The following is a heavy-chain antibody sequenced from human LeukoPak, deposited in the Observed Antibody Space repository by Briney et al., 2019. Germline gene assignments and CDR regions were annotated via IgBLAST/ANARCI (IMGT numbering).Heavy chain of an antibody. CDR2: IYYSGSA. CDR1: GGSISNYF. V-gene: IGHV4-59*12. J-gene: IGHJ4*02. Sequence: PSETLSLTCTVSGGSISNYFWSWIRQPPGKGLEWIGYIYYSGSANYNPSLKSRVTMSVDTSRNQFSLRLSSVTAADTAVYYCARGASGGSGHAYWGQGTLVTVSS. D-gene: IGHD3-16*01. CDR3: ARGASGGSGHAY.